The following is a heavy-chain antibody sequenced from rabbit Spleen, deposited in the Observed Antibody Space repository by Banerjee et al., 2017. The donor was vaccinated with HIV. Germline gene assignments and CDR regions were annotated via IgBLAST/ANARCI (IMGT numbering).Heavy chain of an antibody. CDR3: ARDLTDAIGWNFGW. CDR2: IYTGSSGRT. V-gene: IGHV1S40*01. J-gene: IGHJ6*01. D-gene: IGHD4-1*01. CDR1: GFSFSSNYY. Sequence: QSLEESGGDLVKPGASLTLTCTASGFSFSSNYYMCWVRQAPGKGLEWIGCIYTGSSGRTYFASWAKGRFTISKTSSTTVTLQMTSLTAADTATYFCARDLTDAIGWNFGWWGQGTLVTVS.